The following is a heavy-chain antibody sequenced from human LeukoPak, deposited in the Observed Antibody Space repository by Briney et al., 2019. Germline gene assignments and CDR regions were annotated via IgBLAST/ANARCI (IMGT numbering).Heavy chain of an antibody. D-gene: IGHD5-18*01. V-gene: IGHV4-34*01. Sequence: SETLSLTCAVSGGSFSAYYWTWIRQPPGKGLEWIGEINHSGSTNYNPSLKSRVTISVDTSKNQFSLKLSSVTAADTAVYYCARGRVKVEWIQLSSRSSYFDYWGQGTLVTVSS. CDR2: INHSGST. CDR3: ARGRVKVEWIQLSSRSSYFDY. J-gene: IGHJ4*02. CDR1: GGSFSAYY.